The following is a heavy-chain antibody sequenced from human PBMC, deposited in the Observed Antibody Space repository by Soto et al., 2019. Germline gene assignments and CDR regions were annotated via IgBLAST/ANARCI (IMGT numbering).Heavy chain of an antibody. J-gene: IGHJ6*02. CDR2: IYTSGST. CDR3: ARDRSITMVRGVIIHYYNGMDV. CDR1: GGSISSYY. Sequence: SETLSLTCTVSGGSISSYYWSWIRQPAGKGLEWIGRIYTSGSTNYNPSLKSRVTMSVDTSKNQFSLKLSSVTAADTAVYYCARDRSITMVRGVIIHYYNGMDVWGQGTTVTVS. V-gene: IGHV4-4*07. D-gene: IGHD3-10*01.